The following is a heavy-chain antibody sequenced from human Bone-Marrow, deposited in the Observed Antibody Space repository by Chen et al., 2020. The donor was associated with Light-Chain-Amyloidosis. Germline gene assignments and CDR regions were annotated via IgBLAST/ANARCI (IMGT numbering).Heavy chain of an antibody. CDR3: ARDLHYDILTGYYINWFDP. CDR2: INPSGGST. J-gene: IGHJ5*02. CDR1: GYTFTSYY. D-gene: IGHD3-9*01. V-gene: IGHV1-46*03. Sequence: QVQLVQSGAEAKKPGASVKVSCKASGYTFTSYYMHWVRQAPGQGLEWMGIINPSGGSTSYAQKFQGRVTMTRDTSTSTVYMELSSLRSEDTAVYYCARDLHYDILTGYYINWFDPWGQGTLVTVSS.